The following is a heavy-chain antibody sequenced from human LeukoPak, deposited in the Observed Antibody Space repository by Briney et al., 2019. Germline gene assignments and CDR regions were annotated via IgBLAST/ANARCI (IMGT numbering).Heavy chain of an antibody. D-gene: IGHD4-23*01. Sequence: PSETLSLTCTVSGGSISSSSYYWGWIRQPPGKGLEWIGSIYYSGSTYYNPSLKSRVTISVDTSKNQFSLKLSSVTAADTAVYYCARSMTTVVTPYFDYWGQGTLVTVSS. CDR2: IYYSGST. CDR1: GGSISSSSYY. CDR3: ARSMTTVVTPYFDY. V-gene: IGHV4-39*01. J-gene: IGHJ4*02.